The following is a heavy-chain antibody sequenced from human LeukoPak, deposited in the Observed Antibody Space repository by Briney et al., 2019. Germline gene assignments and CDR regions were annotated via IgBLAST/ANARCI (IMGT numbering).Heavy chain of an antibody. J-gene: IGHJ6*03. Sequence: SETLSLTCTVSGYTINSGYYWGWIRQPPGKGLEWFGSIYHSGSTYYNPSLKSRVTISVDTSKNQISLELSSVTAADTAVYYCARDMGKEEMAYYYYMDVWGKGTTVTVSS. CDR3: ARDMGKEEMAYYYYMDV. D-gene: IGHD5-24*01. V-gene: IGHV4-38-2*02. CDR1: GYTINSGYY. CDR2: IYHSGST.